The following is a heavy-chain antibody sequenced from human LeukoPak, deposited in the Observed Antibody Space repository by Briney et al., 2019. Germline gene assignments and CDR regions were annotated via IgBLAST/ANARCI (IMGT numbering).Heavy chain of an antibody. CDR2: ISYDGSNK. D-gene: IGHD3-16*02. Sequence: TGGSLRLSCAASGFTFSSYAMHWVRQAPGKGLEWVAVISYDGSNKYYADSVKGRFTISRDNSKNTLYLQMNSLRAEDTAVYYCARGSSGPYYYMDVWGKGTTVTVSS. J-gene: IGHJ6*03. CDR3: ARGSSGPYYYMDV. CDR1: GFTFSSYA. V-gene: IGHV3-30-3*01.